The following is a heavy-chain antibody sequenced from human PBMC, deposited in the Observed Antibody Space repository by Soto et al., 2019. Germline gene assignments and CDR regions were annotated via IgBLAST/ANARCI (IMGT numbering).Heavy chain of an antibody. CDR1: GLTLGTYE. D-gene: IGHD3-22*01. V-gene: IGHV3-48*03. J-gene: IGHJ3*01. CDR3: ATERPTDPHLSGYDAFDL. CDR2: IKPSGVTL. Sequence: VRLIESGGGLVDPGGCLRLSCVASGLTLGTYEMDWVRQTPGRGLEWVAHIKPSGVTLYSASVRGRFIISRDVVKNSRSLQMSVLRGEDRAVYYCATERPTDPHLSGYDAFDLWGQGTMVSVSA.